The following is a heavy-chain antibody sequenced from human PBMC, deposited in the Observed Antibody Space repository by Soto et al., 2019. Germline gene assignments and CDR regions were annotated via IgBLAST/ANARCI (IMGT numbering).Heavy chain of an antibody. CDR1: GFTFSSYA. D-gene: IGHD3-3*01. CDR3: TTGTYYDFWSGPFKNGMDV. CDR2: ISYDGSNK. Sequence: WGSLRLSCAASGFTFSSYAMHWVRQAPGKGLEWVAVISYDGSNKYYADSVKGRFTISRDDSKNTLYLQMNSLKTEDTAVYYCTTGTYYDFWSGPFKNGMDVWGQGTTVTVSS. J-gene: IGHJ6*02. V-gene: IGHV3-30-3*01.